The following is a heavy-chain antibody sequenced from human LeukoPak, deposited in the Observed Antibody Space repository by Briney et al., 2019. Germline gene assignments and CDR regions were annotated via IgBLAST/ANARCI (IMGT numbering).Heavy chain of an antibody. D-gene: IGHD2-8*01. CDR1: GFTFSRYW. J-gene: IGHJ4*02. CDR3: VRVSCTNGVCYGFDY. Sequence: GGSLRLSCAASGFTFSRYWISWVRQAPGKGLEWVANIKRDGSEKYYVDSVKGRFTISRDNAKNSLYLQMNSLRGEDTAVYYCVRVSCTNGVCYGFDYWGQGTLVTVSS. CDR2: IKRDGSEK. V-gene: IGHV3-7*01.